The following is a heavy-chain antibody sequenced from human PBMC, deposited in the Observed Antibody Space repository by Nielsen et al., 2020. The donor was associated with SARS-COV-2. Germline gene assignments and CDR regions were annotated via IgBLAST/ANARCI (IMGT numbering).Heavy chain of an antibody. J-gene: IGHJ4*02. CDR3: ARGRRMRDY. Sequence: GGSLRLSCAASGFTFSNYAMHWVRQAPGKGLEWVAIIWNDGSNKNYVDSVKGRFIISKDNAKKILYLQMNSLRVEDTAVYYCARGRRMRDYWGQGTLVTVSS. V-gene: IGHV3-33*01. CDR2: IWNDGSNK. CDR1: GFTFSNYA.